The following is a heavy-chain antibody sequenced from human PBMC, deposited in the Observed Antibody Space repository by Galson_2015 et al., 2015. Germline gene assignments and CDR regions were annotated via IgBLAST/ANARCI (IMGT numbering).Heavy chain of an antibody. CDR3: VRGIPPGTVTTDY. V-gene: IGHV4-34*01. Sequence: ETLSLTCAVHGGSFSGYYWSWIRQPPGKGLEWIGEINHSGSTNYNPSLKSRVTISVDTSKNQFSLKLSSVTAADTAVYYCVRGIPPGTVTTDYWGQGTLVTVSS. D-gene: IGHD4-17*01. CDR1: GGSFSGYY. CDR2: INHSGST. J-gene: IGHJ4*02.